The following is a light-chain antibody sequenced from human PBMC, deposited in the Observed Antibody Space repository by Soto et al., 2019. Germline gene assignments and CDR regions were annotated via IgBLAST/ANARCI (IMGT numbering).Light chain of an antibody. CDR1: QSIDTF. Sequence: DIQMTQSPFSLAASVGDRVTVSCRSSQSIDTFLNWYRNKPGKAPELLIFGASRLHSGVPSRFSGGGSGTEFTLNISSLQPEDFATYYCQHTYSTLALTFGGGTKVEI. CDR2: GAS. CDR3: QHTYSTLALT. J-gene: IGKJ4*01. V-gene: IGKV1-39*01.